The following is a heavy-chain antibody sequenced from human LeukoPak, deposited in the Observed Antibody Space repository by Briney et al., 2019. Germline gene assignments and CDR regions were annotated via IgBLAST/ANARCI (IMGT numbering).Heavy chain of an antibody. CDR2: IKQDGSKK. D-gene: IGHD5-24*01. J-gene: IGHJ4*02. CDR1: GFPFSSYW. V-gene: IGHV3-7*04. Sequence: GGSLRLSCAASGFPFSSYWMTWVRQAPGKGLGWVANIKQDGSKKSYVDSVKGRFTISRDNAKNSLYLQMNSLRAEDTAIYYCTRVGYIDEGIDYWGQGTLVTVSS. CDR3: TRVGYIDEGIDY.